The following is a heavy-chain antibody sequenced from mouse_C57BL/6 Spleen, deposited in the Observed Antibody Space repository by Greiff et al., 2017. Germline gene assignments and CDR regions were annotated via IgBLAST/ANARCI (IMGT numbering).Heavy chain of an antibody. CDR3: ARGGGGGYYGSSYWYFDV. V-gene: IGHV1-50*01. D-gene: IGHD1-1*01. J-gene: IGHJ1*03. CDR1: GYTFTSYW. Sequence: QVQLQQPGAELVKPGASVKLSCKASGYTFTSYWMQWVKQRPGQGLEWIGEIDPSDSYTNYNQKFKGKATLTVDTSSSTAYMQLSSLTSEDSAVYCWARGGGGGYYGSSYWYFDVWGTGTTVTVSS. CDR2: IDPSDSYT.